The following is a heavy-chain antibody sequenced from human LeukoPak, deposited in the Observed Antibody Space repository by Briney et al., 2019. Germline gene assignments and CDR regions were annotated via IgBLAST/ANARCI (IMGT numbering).Heavy chain of an antibody. Sequence: ASVKVSFKASGYTFTSYAMNWVRQAPGQGLEWMGIINPSGGSTSYAQKFQGRVTMTRDISTITVYMELSSLRSEDTAVYYCARDLGRFGEPSDYWGQGTLVTVSS. V-gene: IGHV1-46*01. J-gene: IGHJ4*02. D-gene: IGHD3-10*01. CDR1: GYTFTSYA. CDR3: ARDLGRFGEPSDY. CDR2: INPSGGST.